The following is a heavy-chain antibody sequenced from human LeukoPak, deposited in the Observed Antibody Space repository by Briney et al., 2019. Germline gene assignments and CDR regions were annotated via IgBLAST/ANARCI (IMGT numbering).Heavy chain of an antibody. CDR2: MNPNSGNT. V-gene: IGHV1-8*01. CDR3: ARGGQYSSGWYGGDY. J-gene: IGHJ4*02. D-gene: IGHD6-19*01. Sequence: GASVKVSCKASGYTCTSYHINWVRQATGQGVEWMGWMNPNSGNTGYAQKFQGRVTMTRNTCISTAYMELSSLRSEDTAVYYCARGGQYSSGWYGGDYWGQGTLVTVSS. CDR1: GYTCTSYH.